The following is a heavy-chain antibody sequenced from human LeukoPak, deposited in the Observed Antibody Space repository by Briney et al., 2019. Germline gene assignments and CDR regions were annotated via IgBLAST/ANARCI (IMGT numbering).Heavy chain of an antibody. CDR3: TRNPYGDYPFDY. CDR2: ISYDGSNK. Sequence: GGSLRLSCAASGFTFSSYGMHWVRQAPGKGLEWVAVISYDGSNKYYADSVKGRFTISRGNSKNTLYLQMNSLRAEDTAVYYCTRNPYGDYPFDYWGQGTLVTVSS. V-gene: IGHV3-30*03. CDR1: GFTFSSYG. D-gene: IGHD4-17*01. J-gene: IGHJ4*02.